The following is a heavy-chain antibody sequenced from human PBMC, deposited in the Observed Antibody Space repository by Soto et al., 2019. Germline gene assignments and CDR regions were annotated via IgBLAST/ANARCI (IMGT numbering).Heavy chain of an antibody. J-gene: IGHJ4*02. V-gene: IGHV4-34*01. D-gene: IGHD6-19*01. CDR2: INHSGST. CDR1: GGSFSGYY. Sequence: QVQLQQWGAGLLKPSETLSLTCAVYGGSFSGYYWSWIRQPPGKGLEWIGEINHSGSTNYNPSLKSRVTISVHTYKNQFSLQLSSVTAADTTVDYCASDIAVAGTSPGHFDYWGQGTLVTVSS. CDR3: ASDIAVAGTSPGHFDY.